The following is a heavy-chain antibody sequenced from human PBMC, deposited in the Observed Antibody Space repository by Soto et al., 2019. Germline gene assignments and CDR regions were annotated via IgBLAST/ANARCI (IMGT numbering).Heavy chain of an antibody. D-gene: IGHD4-17*01. CDR3: AGGGTYGDGGYYYGMDV. Sequence: QVQLVQSGAEVKKPGSSVKVSCKASGGTFSSYAISWVRQAPGQGLEWMGGIIPIFGTANYAQKFQGRVTITGDESTSTAYRELGSLRSEDTAVYYSAGGGTYGDGGYYYGMDVWGQGTTVTVSS. V-gene: IGHV1-69*01. CDR2: IIPIFGTA. J-gene: IGHJ6*02. CDR1: GGTFSSYA.